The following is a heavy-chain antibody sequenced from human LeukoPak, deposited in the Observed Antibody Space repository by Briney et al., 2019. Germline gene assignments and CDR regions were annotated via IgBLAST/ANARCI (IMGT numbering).Heavy chain of an antibody. CDR2: ISWSGDRM. CDR1: GFTFEDHV. V-gene: IGHV3-9*01. CDR3: AKDLGGSATTV. J-gene: IGHJ4*02. D-gene: IGHD2-2*01. Sequence: GGSLRLSCAASGFTFEDHVMHWVRQAPGKGLEWVSSISWSGDRMGYADAVKGRFTISRDNAKNSLFLQMNSLRVENTALYYCAKDLGGSATTVWGQGTLVTVSS.